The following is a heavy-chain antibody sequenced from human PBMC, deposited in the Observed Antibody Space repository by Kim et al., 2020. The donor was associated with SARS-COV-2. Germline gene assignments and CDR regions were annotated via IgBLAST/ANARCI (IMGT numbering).Heavy chain of an antibody. Sequence: GESLKISCKGSGYSFTSYWIGWVRQMPGKGLEWMGIIYPGDSGTRYSPSFQGQVTISADKSISTAYLQWSSLKASDTAMYYCATYSSSYEELFDYWGQGTLVTVSS. J-gene: IGHJ4*02. V-gene: IGHV5-51*01. CDR1: GYSFTSYW. CDR2: IYPGDSGT. D-gene: IGHD6-13*01. CDR3: ATYSSSYEELFDY.